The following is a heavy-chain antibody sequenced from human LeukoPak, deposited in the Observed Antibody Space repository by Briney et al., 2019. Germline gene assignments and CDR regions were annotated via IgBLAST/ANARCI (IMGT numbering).Heavy chain of an antibody. Sequence: GGSLRLSCTASGFTFGDYAMSWVRQAPGKGLEWVGFIRSKAYGGTTEYAASVKGRFTISRDDSKSIAYLQMNSLKNEDTAVYYCTRSSSYYYDSSGYSHWGQGTLVTVSS. CDR1: GFTFGDYA. D-gene: IGHD3-22*01. CDR2: IRSKAYGGTT. CDR3: TRSSSYYYDSSGYSH. J-gene: IGHJ4*02. V-gene: IGHV3-49*04.